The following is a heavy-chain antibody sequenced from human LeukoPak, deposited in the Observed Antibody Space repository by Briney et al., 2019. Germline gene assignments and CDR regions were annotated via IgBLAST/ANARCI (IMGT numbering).Heavy chain of an antibody. Sequence: PSETLSLTCTVSGGSISSYYWSWIRQPPGKGLEWIGYIYYSGSTNYNPSLKSRVTISLDTSENQFSLNLISVTAADTAIYFCTRGLLTAIPYYYFYGMDVWGQGTTVTVSS. D-gene: IGHD1-14*01. J-gene: IGHJ6*02. CDR2: IYYSGST. CDR3: TRGLLTAIPYYYFYGMDV. CDR1: GGSISSYY. V-gene: IGHV4-59*12.